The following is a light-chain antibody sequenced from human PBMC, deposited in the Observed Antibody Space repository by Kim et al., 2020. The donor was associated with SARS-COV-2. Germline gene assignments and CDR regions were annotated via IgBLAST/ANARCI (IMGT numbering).Light chain of an antibody. CDR2: ATS. CDR3: QQYQSWPPVT. CDR1: QSVSSSH. J-gene: IGKJ4*01. V-gene: IGKV3-15*01. Sequence: PGDRATLSCRASQSVSSSHLAWYQKKPGQPPRLLMYATSNRAAGVPARLSGSGSGTEFTLTISSLQSEDFAVYFCQQYQSWPPVTFGGGTKVDIK.